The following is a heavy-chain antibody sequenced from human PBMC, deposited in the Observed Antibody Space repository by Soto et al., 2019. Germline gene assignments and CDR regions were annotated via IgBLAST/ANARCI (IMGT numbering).Heavy chain of an antibody. CDR2: IYYSGST. V-gene: IGHV4-31*03. J-gene: IGHJ5*02. CDR3: ARSYSGHDYPTTDWFDP. Sequence: PSETLSLTCTVSGGSISTGGYYWSWIRQHPGKGLEWIGYIYYSGSTYYNPSLKSRVTISVDTSKNQFSLKLSSVTAADTAVYYCARSYSGHDYPTTDWFDPWGQGTLVTVSS. CDR1: GGSISTGGYY. D-gene: IGHD5-12*01.